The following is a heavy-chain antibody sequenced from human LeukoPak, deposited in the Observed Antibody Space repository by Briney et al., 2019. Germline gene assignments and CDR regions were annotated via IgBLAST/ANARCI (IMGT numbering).Heavy chain of an antibody. CDR1: GGSMSDYY. Sequence: SETLSLTCTVSGGSMSDYYWSWIRQPPGKGLEWIGCIYYSGSTDYNPSLKSRVTMSVDTSKNQFSLKLRSVTAADTALYYCARLPLRETMLRFGGVGGVGVIPTYFDYWGQGTLVTVSS. D-gene: IGHD3-16*01. V-gene: IGHV4-59*01. J-gene: IGHJ4*02. CDR2: IYYSGST. CDR3: ARLPLRETMLRFGGVGGVGVIPTYFDY.